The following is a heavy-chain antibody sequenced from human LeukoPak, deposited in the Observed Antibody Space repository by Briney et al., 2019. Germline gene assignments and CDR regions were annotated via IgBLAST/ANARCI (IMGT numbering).Heavy chain of an antibody. CDR2: IGSSGGGI. CDR3: ARDYYYGLDV. J-gene: IGHJ6*02. Sequence: PGGSLRLSCAASGFTFSTYTMYWVRHPPGKRLEWVSIIGSSGGGIHYADSVKGRFTISRDNAKNTLYLQMDSLRADDTAVYYCARDYYYGLDVWGQGTTVTVSS. CDR1: GFTFSTYT. V-gene: IGHV3-23*01.